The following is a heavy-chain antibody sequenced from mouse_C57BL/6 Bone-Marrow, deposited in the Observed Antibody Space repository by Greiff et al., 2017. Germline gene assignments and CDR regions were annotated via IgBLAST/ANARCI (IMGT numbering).Heavy chain of an antibody. J-gene: IGHJ2*01. V-gene: IGHV6-3*01. D-gene: IGHD1-1*01. CDR3: TGRVTTVVADY. Sequence: EVKVEESGGGLVQPGGSMKLSCVASGFTFSNYWMNWVRQSPEKGLEWVAQIRLKSDNYATHYAESVKGRFTISRDDSKSSVYLQMNNLRAEDTGIYYCTGRVTTVVADYWGQGTTLTVSS. CDR2: IRLKSDNYAT. CDR1: GFTFSNYW.